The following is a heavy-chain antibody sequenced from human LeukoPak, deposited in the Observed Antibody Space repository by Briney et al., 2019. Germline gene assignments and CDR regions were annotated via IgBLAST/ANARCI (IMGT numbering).Heavy chain of an antibody. V-gene: IGHV4-30-4*08. CDR3: ARVSLDCSSTSCYTLFDY. CDR1: GGSISSGDYY. Sequence: SETLSLTCTVSGGSISSGDYYWSWIRQPPGKGLEWIGYIYYSGSTYYNPSLKSRVTISVDTSKNQFSLKLSSVTAADTAVYYCARVSLDCSSTSCYTLFDYWGQGTLVTVS. CDR2: IYYSGST. J-gene: IGHJ4*02. D-gene: IGHD2-2*02.